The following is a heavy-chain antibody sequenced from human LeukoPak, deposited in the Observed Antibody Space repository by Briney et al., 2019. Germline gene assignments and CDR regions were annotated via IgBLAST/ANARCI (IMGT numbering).Heavy chain of an antibody. Sequence: SETLSLTCAVYGGSFSGYYWSWIRQPPGKGLEWIGEINHSGSTNYNPSLKSRVTISVDTSKNQFSLKLSSVTAADTAVYYCARLRRWRSSGWTTPFDYWGQGTLVTVSS. V-gene: IGHV4-34*01. CDR2: INHSGST. CDR1: GGSFSGYY. J-gene: IGHJ4*02. CDR3: ARLRRWRSSGWTTPFDY. D-gene: IGHD6-19*01.